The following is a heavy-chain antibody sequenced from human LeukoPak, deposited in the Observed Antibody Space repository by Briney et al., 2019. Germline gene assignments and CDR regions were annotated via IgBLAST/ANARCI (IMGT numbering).Heavy chain of an antibody. CDR1: GFTFSSSW. J-gene: IGHJ4*02. CDR3: ATSNYGGNQPFDY. D-gene: IGHD4-23*01. Sequence: GGSLRLSCAASGFTFSSSWMHWVRQCPEKGLVWVARINGDGSSTSFADSVKGRFIISRDNAKNSLYLQMNSLRAEDTAVYYCATSNYGGNQPFDYWGQGTLVTVSS. CDR2: INGDGSST. V-gene: IGHV3-74*01.